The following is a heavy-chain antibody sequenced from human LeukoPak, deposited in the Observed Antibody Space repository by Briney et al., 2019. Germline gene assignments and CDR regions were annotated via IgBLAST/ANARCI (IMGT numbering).Heavy chain of an antibody. CDR3: ASSLAVAGGGINY. CDR1: GGSISSYY. CDR2: IYYSGST. J-gene: IGHJ4*02. Sequence: KPSETLSLTCTVSGGSISSYYWSWIWQPPGKGLEWIGYIYYSGSTNYNPSLKSRVTISVDTSKNQFSLKLSSVTAADTAVYYCASSLAVAGGGINYWGQGTLVTVSS. V-gene: IGHV4-59*01. D-gene: IGHD6-19*01.